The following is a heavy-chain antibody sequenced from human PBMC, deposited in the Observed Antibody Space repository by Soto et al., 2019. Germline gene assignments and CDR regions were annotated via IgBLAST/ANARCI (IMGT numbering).Heavy chain of an antibody. J-gene: IGHJ6*02. CDR2: VWYDGSNK. CDR1: GFKFTIYG. Sequence: QVQLVESGGGVVQPGRSLRLSCAASGFKFTIYGMHWVRQAPGKGLEWVAVVWYDGSNKYYADSVKGRFTISRDNCKDTLYLQVNRLRAEYTAVYYCAKHRSSSLDGMDVLGQGTTVTVSS. D-gene: IGHD6-13*01. V-gene: IGHV3-33*06. CDR3: AKHRSSSLDGMDV.